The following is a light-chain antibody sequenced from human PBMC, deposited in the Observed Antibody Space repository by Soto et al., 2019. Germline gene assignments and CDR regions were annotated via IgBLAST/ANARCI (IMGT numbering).Light chain of an antibody. V-gene: IGKV1-5*03. Sequence: DIQMTQSPSSLSASVGDRVIITCRAIHSIGTWLAWYPQRPGKVPNLLIYQASTLETGVPSRFSGSGSGTEFTLTISSLQPDDFATYYCQQYNTYLWTFGQGTKVDIK. CDR1: HSIGTW. J-gene: IGKJ1*01. CDR2: QAS. CDR3: QQYNTYLWT.